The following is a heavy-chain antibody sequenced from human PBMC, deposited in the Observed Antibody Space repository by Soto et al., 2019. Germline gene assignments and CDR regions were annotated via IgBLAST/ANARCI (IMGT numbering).Heavy chain of an antibody. CDR1: GLTFSSYG. J-gene: IGHJ4*02. Sequence: XGSLRLSCAASGLTFSSYGMHGVGQAPGKGLEWVAVISYDGSNKYYADSVKGRFTISRDNSKNTLYLQMNSLRAEDTAVYYCAKGFLAVAGSGWVDWGQGTLVTGSS. V-gene: IGHV3-30*18. D-gene: IGHD6-19*01. CDR2: ISYDGSNK. CDR3: AKGFLAVAGSGWVD.